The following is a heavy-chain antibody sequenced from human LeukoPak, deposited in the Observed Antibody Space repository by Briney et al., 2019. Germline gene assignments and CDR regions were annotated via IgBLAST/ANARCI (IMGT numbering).Heavy chain of an antibody. Sequence: SETLSLTCTVSGGSIRSYYWSWIRQPPGKGLEWIGYIYNSGSTNYNPSLKSRVTISVDTSKNQFSLKLSSVTAADAAVYYCARVLPRLPSIRPNLGVARYWFDPWGQGTLVTVSS. V-gene: IGHV4-59*12. D-gene: IGHD3-16*01. CDR1: GGSIRSYY. CDR2: IYNSGST. J-gene: IGHJ5*02. CDR3: ARVLPRLPSIRPNLGVARYWFDP.